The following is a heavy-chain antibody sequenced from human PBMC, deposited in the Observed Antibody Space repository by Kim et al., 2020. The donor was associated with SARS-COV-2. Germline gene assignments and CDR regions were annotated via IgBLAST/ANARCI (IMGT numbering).Heavy chain of an antibody. V-gene: IGHV3-23*01. J-gene: IGHJ6*02. D-gene: IGHD3-10*01. Sequence: DSVKGRFTNSRDNSKNTLYLQMNSLRAEDTAVYYCAKERVDYYGSGTLGVWGQGTTVTVSS. CDR3: AKERVDYYGSGTLGV.